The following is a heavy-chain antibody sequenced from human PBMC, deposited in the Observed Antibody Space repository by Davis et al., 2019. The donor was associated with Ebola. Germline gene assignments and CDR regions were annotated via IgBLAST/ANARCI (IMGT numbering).Heavy chain of an antibody. CDR1: GFTFSSYA. J-gene: IGHJ3*02. V-gene: IGHV3-23*01. CDR3: AKERGGSRITMIVVAPDAFGI. D-gene: IGHD3-22*01. Sequence: GESLKISCAASGFTFSSYAMSWVRQAPGKGLEWVSVISGSGGSTNYADSVKGRFTISRDNSKNTLYLQMNSLRAEDTAIYYCAKERGGSRITMIVVAPDAFGIWGQGTMVTVSS. CDR2: ISGSGGST.